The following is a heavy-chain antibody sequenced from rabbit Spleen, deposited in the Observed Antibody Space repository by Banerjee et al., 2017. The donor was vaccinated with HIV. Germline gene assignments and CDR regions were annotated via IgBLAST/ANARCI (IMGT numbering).Heavy chain of an antibody. Sequence: QEQLVESGGGLVQPEGSLTLTCTASGFDLISYHKCWVRQAPGKGLEWIGCISAGGSTFYASRVNGRFTISKASSTTVTLQMTSLTAADTATYFCARNVGTDASNLWGPGTLVTVS. V-gene: IGHV1S45*01. J-gene: IGHJ4*01. CDR3: ARNVGTDASNL. CDR1: GFDLISYHK. D-gene: IGHD4-2*01. CDR2: ISAGGST.